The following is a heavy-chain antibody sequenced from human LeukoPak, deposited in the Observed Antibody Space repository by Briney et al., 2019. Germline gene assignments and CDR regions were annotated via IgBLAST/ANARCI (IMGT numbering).Heavy chain of an antibody. CDR3: ARESVYYYDSSGLFDY. Sequence: SETLSLTCTVSGGSISSSSYYWSWIRQPPGKGLEWIGYIYYSGSTNYNPSLKSRVTISVDTSKNQFSLKLSSVTAADTAVYYCARESVYYYDSSGLFDYWGQGTLVTVSS. D-gene: IGHD3-22*01. CDR1: GGSISSSSYY. V-gene: IGHV4-61*01. CDR2: IYYSGST. J-gene: IGHJ4*02.